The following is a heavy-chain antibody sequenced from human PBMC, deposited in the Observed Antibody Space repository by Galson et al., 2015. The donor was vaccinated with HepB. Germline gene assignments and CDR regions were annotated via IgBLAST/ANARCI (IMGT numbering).Heavy chain of an antibody. D-gene: IGHD5-18*01. CDR3: ARVQTPGYSYGFDAVDI. CDR2: ISWNSGSI. CDR1: GFTFDDYA. Sequence: SLRLSCAASGFTFDDYAMHWVRQAPGKGLEWVSGISWNSGSIGYADSVKGRFTISRDNAKSSLYLQMNSLRAEDTAVYYCARVQTPGYSYGFDAVDIWGQGAMVIVSS. V-gene: IGHV3-9*01. J-gene: IGHJ3*02.